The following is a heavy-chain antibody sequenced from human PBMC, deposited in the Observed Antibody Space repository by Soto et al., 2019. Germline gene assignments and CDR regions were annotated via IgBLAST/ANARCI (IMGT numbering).Heavy chain of an antibody. CDR2: ISYDGSNK. CDR1: GFTFSSYG. V-gene: IGHV3-30*18. D-gene: IGHD6-19*01. Sequence: PGGSLRLSCAASGFTFSSYGMHWVRQAPGKGLEWVAVISYDGSNKYYADSVKGRFTISRDNSKNTLYLQMNSLRAEDTAVYYCAKDLLGTARVAAPRNAFDIWGQGTMVTVSS. J-gene: IGHJ3*02. CDR3: AKDLLGTARVAAPRNAFDI.